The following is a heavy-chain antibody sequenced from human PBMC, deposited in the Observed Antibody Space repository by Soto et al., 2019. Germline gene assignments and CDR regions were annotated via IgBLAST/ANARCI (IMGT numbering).Heavy chain of an antibody. CDR3: ARETSGSYDWYFDL. V-gene: IGHV3-74*01. CDR2: IHSDGSST. Sequence: EVQLVESGGGLVLPGGSLRLSCAASGFTFSTYCIHWVRQAPGKGLVWVSRIHSDGSSTTYADSVKGRFTISRDNAKNTLYLQMNSLRAEDTAVYYCARETSGSYDWYFDLWGRGTLVTVSS. J-gene: IGHJ2*01. D-gene: IGHD1-26*01. CDR1: GFTFSTYC.